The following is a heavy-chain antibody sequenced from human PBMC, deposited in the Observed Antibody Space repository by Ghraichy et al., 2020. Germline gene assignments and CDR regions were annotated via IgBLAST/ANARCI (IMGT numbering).Heavy chain of an antibody. CDR3: AKPPLRFLEWSNMYYYYGMDV. V-gene: IGHV3-23*01. CDR1: GFTFSSYA. Sequence: GGSLRLSCAASGFTFSSYAMSWVRQAPGKGLEWVSAISGSGGSTYYADSGKGRFTISRDTSKNTLYLQMNSLRAEDTAVYYCAKPPLRFLEWSNMYYYYGMDVWGQGTTVTVSS. D-gene: IGHD3-3*01. CDR2: ISGSGGST. J-gene: IGHJ6*02.